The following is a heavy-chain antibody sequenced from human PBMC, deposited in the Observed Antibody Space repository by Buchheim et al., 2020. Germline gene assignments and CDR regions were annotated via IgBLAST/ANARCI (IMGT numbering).Heavy chain of an antibody. V-gene: IGHV4-4*02. J-gene: IGHJ5*01. CDR1: GGSITSSHW. CDR3: ARDPSSSATFDS. Sequence: QVQLQESGPGLVKPSGTLSLTCAASGGSITSSHWWTWVRQPPGKGLEWIGEIYHTGSTNYRPSLASRVTILVDRSKNQFSMTLRSVTAADTGFYYCARDPSSSATFDSWGQGTL. D-gene: IGHD2-2*01. CDR2: IYHTGST.